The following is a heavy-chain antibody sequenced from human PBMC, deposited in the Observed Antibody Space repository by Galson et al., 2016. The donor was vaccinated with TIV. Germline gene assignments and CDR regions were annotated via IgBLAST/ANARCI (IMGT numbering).Heavy chain of an antibody. D-gene: IGHD4-17*01. V-gene: IGHV1-18*01. Sequence: SVKVSCKASGYTFNKYGVSWVRQAPGQGLEWMGWISAYSGDTNYAQKFQGRVTMSVDTSKTQLSLELRSVTAADTAVYFCARAPYGENWYFDLWGRGTLVTVSS. CDR1: GYTFNKYG. CDR2: ISAYSGDT. CDR3: ARAPYGENWYFDL. J-gene: IGHJ2*01.